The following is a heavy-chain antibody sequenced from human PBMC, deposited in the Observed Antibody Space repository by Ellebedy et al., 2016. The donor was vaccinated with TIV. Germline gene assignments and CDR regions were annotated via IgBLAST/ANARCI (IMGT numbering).Heavy chain of an antibody. J-gene: IGHJ4*02. Sequence: GESLKISCAASGFPFSSFWMSWVRQAPGKGLEWVANTKEDGSEKYYVDSVRGRFTISRDNAKNSLYLQMNSLRAEDTAVYYCVRDPHWSYFDWGQGTLVTVSS. D-gene: IGHD1-26*01. CDR3: VRDPHWSYFD. CDR1: GFPFSSFW. V-gene: IGHV3-7*03. CDR2: TKEDGSEK.